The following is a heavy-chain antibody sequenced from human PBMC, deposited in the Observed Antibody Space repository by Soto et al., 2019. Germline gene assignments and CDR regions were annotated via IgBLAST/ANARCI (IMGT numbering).Heavy chain of an antibody. V-gene: IGHV5-51*01. D-gene: IGHD3-9*01. CDR3: ARHAVSVRYFDWLLNKYYYYYGMDV. CDR1: GYSFTSYW. CDR2: IYPGDSDT. Sequence: PGESLKISCKGSGYSFTSYWIGWVRQMPGKGLEWMGIIYPGDSDTRYSPSFQGQVTISADKSISTAYLQWSSLKASDTAMYYCARHAVSVRYFDWLLNKYYYYYGMDVWGQGTTVTVSS. J-gene: IGHJ6*02.